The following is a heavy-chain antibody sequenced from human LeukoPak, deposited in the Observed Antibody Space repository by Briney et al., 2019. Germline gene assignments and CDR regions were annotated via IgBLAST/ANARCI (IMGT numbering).Heavy chain of an antibody. CDR1: GFTVSRSNY. D-gene: IGHD3-16*01. Sequence: GGSLRLSCAASGFTVSRSNYMNWVRQAPGKGLEWVSGIYTGGSTYYTDSVKGRFTISRDNPNNTLYLQMHSLRAEDTAVYYCAREISRFGIRGQGTLVTVSS. CDR2: IYTGGST. J-gene: IGHJ4*02. CDR3: AREISRFGI. V-gene: IGHV3-66*01.